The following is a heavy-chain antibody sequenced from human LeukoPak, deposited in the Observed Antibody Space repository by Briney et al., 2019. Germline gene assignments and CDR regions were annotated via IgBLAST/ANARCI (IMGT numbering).Heavy chain of an antibody. CDR2: INPSGGST. CDR3: ARDTHCSGGSCYSFDY. D-gene: IGHD2-15*01. Sequence: ASVKVSCKASGYTFTSYYMHWARQAPGQGLEWMGIINPSGGSTSYAQKFQGRVTMTRDTSTSTVYIELSSLRSEDTAVYYCARDTHCSGGSCYSFDYWGQGTLVTVSS. CDR1: GYTFTSYY. V-gene: IGHV1-46*01. J-gene: IGHJ4*02.